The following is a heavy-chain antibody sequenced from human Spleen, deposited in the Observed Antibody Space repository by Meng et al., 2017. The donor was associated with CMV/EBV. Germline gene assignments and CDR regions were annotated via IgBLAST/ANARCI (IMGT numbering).Heavy chain of an antibody. V-gene: IGHV3-48*01. Sequence: GGSLRLSCAASGFTFSSYSMNWVRQAPGKGLEWVSYISSSSSTIYYADSVKGRFTISRDNSKNTLYLQMNSLRAEDTAVYYCARGQNTRIYSAFDYWGQGTLVTVSS. CDR1: GFTFSSYS. J-gene: IGHJ4*02. CDR3: ARGQNTRIYSAFDY. CDR2: ISSSSSTI. D-gene: IGHD3-22*01.